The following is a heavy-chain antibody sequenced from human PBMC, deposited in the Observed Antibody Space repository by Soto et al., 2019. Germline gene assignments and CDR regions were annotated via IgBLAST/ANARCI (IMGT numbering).Heavy chain of an antibody. V-gene: IGHV4-4*07. CDR3: ARVHGYGGRGEGYYFDY. CDR1: GGSISSYY. CDR2: IYTSGNT. D-gene: IGHD5-12*01. Sequence: SETLSLTCTVSGGSISSYYWSWIRQPAGKGLEWIGRIYTSGNTNYNPSLKSRVTMSIDTSKNQFSLKLNSVTAADTAVYYCARVHGYGGRGEGYYFDYWGQGTLVTVS. J-gene: IGHJ4*02.